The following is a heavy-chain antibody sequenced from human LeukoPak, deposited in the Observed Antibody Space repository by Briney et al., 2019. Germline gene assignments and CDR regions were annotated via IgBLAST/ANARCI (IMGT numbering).Heavy chain of an antibody. Sequence: PGRSLRLSCAASGFTFSSYSMNWVRQAPGKGLEWVSSISSSSSYIYYADSVKGRFTISRDNAKNSLYLQMNSLRAEDTAVYYCARDLRWQQLDAFDIWGQGTMVTVSS. CDR2: ISSSSSYI. CDR3: ARDLRWQQLDAFDI. J-gene: IGHJ3*02. CDR1: GFTFSSYS. D-gene: IGHD6-13*01. V-gene: IGHV3-21*01.